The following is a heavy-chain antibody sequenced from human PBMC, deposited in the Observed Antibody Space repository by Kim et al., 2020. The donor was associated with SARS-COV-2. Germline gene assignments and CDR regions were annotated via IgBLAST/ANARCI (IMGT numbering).Heavy chain of an antibody. CDR3: ASRRSEYDGSIVVVVAANRDYGMDV. CDR1: GYTFTSYA. Sequence: ASVKVSCKASGYTFTSYAMNWVRQAPGQGLEWMGWINTNTGNPTYAQGFTGRFVFSLDTSVSTAYLQISRLKAEDTAVYYCASRRSEYDGSIVVVVAANRDYGMDVWGQGTTVTVSS. D-gene: IGHD2-15*01. CDR2: INTNTGNP. J-gene: IGHJ6*02. V-gene: IGHV7-4-1*02.